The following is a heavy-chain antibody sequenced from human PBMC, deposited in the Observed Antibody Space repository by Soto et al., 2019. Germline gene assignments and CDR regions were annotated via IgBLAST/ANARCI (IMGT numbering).Heavy chain of an antibody. Sequence: GGSLRLSCIASGFTFGLYEMNWVRQAPGKGLEWLSFISHSGATIHYADSVKGRFTVSRDNAKNSLYLQMNNLRVEDTGVYYCVREAGELLVVTTIGLDFWGQGTLVTVSS. CDR1: GFTFGLYE. CDR3: VREAGELLVVTTIGLDF. CDR2: ISHSGATI. J-gene: IGHJ4*02. V-gene: IGHV3-48*03. D-gene: IGHD2-21*02.